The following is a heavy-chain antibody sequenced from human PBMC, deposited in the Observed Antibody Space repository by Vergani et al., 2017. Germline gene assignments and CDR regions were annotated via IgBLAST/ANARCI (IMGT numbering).Heavy chain of an antibody. J-gene: IGHJ4*02. CDR2: INPNSGGT. CDR1: GYTFTGYY. CDR3: ARSGPLMRGQYYYGSGSYYPFDY. Sequence: QVQLVQSGAEVKKPGASVKVSCKASGYTFTGYYMHWVRQAPGQGLEWMGWINPNSGGTNNAQKFQGRVTMTRDTSISTAYMELSRLRSDDTAVYYCARSGPLMRGQYYYGSGSYYPFDYWGQGTLVTVSS. D-gene: IGHD3-10*01. V-gene: IGHV1-2*02.